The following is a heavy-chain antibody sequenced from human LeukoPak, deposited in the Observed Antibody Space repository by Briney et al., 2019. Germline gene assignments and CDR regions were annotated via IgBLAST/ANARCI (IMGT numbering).Heavy chain of an antibody. CDR1: GGSISSGGYY. CDR2: IYHSGST. V-gene: IGHV4-30-2*01. D-gene: IGHD4-11*01. J-gene: IGHJ4*02. Sequence: PSETLSLTCTVSGGSISSGGYYWSWIRQPPGKGLEWIGYIYHSGSTYYNPSLKSRVTISVDRSKNQFSLKLSSVTAADTAVYYCARTHLSNYDYWGQGTLVTVSS. CDR3: ARTHLSNYDY.